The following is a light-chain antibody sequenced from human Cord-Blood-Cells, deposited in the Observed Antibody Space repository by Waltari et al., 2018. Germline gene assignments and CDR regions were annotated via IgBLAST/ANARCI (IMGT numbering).Light chain of an antibody. V-gene: IGLV3-19*01. Sequence: SSELTQDPAVSVALGQTVRITCQGDSLRSYYASWYQQKPGQAHVLVIYGKNNRPSGIPDRFSGSSSGNTASWTITGAQAEDEADYYCNSRDSSGNHLEVFGGGTKLTVL. J-gene: IGLJ3*02. CDR2: GKN. CDR1: SLRSYY. CDR3: NSRDSSGNHLEV.